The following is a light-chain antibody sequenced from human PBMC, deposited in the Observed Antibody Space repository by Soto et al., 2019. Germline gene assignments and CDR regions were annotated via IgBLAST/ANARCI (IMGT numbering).Light chain of an antibody. J-gene: IGKJ1*01. CDR3: QQGSTWPWT. Sequence: EIVLTQSPATLSLSPGERATLSCRASQSVSSSLAWYQQKLGQAPRLLIYEASDRATGIPARFSGSGSGTDFTLIIRSLEPEDFAVYYCQQGSTWPWTFGQGTKVESK. CDR2: EAS. CDR1: QSVSSS. V-gene: IGKV3-11*01.